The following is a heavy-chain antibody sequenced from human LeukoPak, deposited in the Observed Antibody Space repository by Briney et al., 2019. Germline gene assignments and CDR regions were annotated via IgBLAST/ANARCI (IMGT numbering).Heavy chain of an antibody. J-gene: IGHJ4*02. D-gene: IGHD4-11*01. Sequence: GGSLRLSCAASGFTFSNYWMTWVRQAPGKGLEWVAVIWSDGTNQYYAGSVKGRFTISRDDSGNTVYLQMNSLRPEDTGVYYCARDAQRGFDYSNSLEYWGQGTPVTVST. CDR2: IWSDGTNQ. CDR1: GFTFSNYW. CDR3: ARDAQRGFDYSNSLEY. V-gene: IGHV3-33*08.